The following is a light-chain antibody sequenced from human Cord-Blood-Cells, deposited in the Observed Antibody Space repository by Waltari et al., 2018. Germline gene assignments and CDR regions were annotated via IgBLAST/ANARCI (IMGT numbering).Light chain of an antibody. V-gene: IGKV1-39*01. Sequence: LQMTQSPSYMSASVGDRVTSTCRASQSISSYLNWYQQKPGKAPKLLIYAASSLQSGVPSRFSGSGSGTDFTLTISSLQPEDFATYYCQQSYSTPPFTFGPGTKVDIK. CDR3: QQSYSTPPFT. CDR1: QSISSY. J-gene: IGKJ3*01. CDR2: AAS.